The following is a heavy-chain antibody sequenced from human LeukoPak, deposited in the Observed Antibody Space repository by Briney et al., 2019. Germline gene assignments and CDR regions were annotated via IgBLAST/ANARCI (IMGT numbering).Heavy chain of an antibody. CDR3: ARPYYDFWSGSHYYGMDV. V-gene: IGHV1-2*02. CDR1: GYTFTVYN. Sequence: YVSCKCSGYTFTVYNMHMGRQAHGQGHEWMGWINPNSGGTNYAQKVQGRVTMTRDTSITTAYMELSRLRSDDTAVYYCARPYYDFWSGSHYYGMDVWGQGNTVTVSS. D-gene: IGHD3-3*01. CDR2: INPNSGGT. J-gene: IGHJ6*02.